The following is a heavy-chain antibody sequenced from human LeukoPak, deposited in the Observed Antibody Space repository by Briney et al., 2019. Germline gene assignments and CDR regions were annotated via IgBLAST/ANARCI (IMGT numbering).Heavy chain of an antibody. CDR2: LRTDGDKK. J-gene: IGHJ3*02. D-gene: IGHD3-10*01. Sequence: GGSLRLSCAVSGFTFRNYWMHWVRQPPGEGLEWVSRLRTDGDKKSYAASVRDRFTISRDNAKNMLYLQMNSLRAGDTAVYYCARGGNYYGPGSYPDAFDIWGQGTMVTVSS. CDR3: ARGGNYYGPGSYPDAFDI. CDR1: GFTFRNYW. V-gene: IGHV3-74*01.